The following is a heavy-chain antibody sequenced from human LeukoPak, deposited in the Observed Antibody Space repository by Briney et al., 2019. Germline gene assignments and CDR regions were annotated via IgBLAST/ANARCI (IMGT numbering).Heavy chain of an antibody. Sequence: ASVKLSCKASGYTFTSYGISWVRQAPGQGLEWMGGISAYNGNTNYAQKLQGRVTITTDTTTSTAYMELRSLRSDDTAVYYCARDRRSSSWCFDYWGQGTLVTVSS. CDR3: ARDRRSSSWCFDY. J-gene: IGHJ4*02. D-gene: IGHD6-13*01. V-gene: IGHV1-18*01. CDR1: GYTFTSYG. CDR2: ISAYNGNT.